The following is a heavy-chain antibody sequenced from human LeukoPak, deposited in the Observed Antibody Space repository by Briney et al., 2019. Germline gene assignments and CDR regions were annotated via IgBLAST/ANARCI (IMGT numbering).Heavy chain of an antibody. J-gene: IGHJ4*02. CDR3: ARLARGQPEEDY. D-gene: IGHD1-14*01. CDR1: GYTFTSYG. CDR2: INPNSGGT. Sequence: GASVKVSCKASGYTFTSYGISWVRQAPGQGLEWMGWINPNSGGTNYAQKFQGRVTMTRDTSISTAYMELSRLRSDDTAVYYCARLARGQPEEDYWGQGTLVTVSS. V-gene: IGHV1-2*02.